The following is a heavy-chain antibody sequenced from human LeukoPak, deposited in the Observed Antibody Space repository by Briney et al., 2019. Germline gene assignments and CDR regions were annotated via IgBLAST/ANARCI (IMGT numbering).Heavy chain of an antibody. Sequence: GGSLRLSCAASGFTFSTYEMNWVRQAPGKGLEWVSYISSSGSTIYYADSVKGRFTISRDNAKNSLYLQMNSLKAEDTAVYYCARRGYNYGHVDYWGQGTLVTVSS. CDR3: ARRGYNYGHVDY. CDR2: ISSSGSTI. J-gene: IGHJ4*02. D-gene: IGHD5-18*01. V-gene: IGHV3-48*03. CDR1: GFTFSTYE.